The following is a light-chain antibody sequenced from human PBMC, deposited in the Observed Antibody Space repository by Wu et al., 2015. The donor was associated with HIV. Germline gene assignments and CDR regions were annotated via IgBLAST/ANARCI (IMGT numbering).Light chain of an antibody. J-gene: IGKJ1*01. CDR2: GAS. CDR1: QTVSRSY. Sequence: DIVLTQSPGTLSLSPGERATLSCRASQTVSRSYLAWYQQKPGQAPRLLIYGASSRATGIPDRFSGSGSGTDFTLIISRLEPEDFAVYYCQQYGSSPRTFGQGTKVEI. V-gene: IGKV3-20*01. CDR3: QQYGSSPRT.